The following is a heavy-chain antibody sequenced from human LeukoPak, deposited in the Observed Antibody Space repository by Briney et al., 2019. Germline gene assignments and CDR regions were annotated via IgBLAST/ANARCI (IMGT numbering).Heavy chain of an antibody. CDR2: FDPEDGET. V-gene: IGHV1-24*01. Sequence: ASVKVSCKASGYTFTSYDINWVRQAPGKGLEWMGGFDPEDGETIYAQKFQGRVTMTEDTSTDTAYMELSSLRSEDTAVYYCATANYGSGTYNWFDPWGQGTLVTVSS. CDR3: ATANYGSGTYNWFDP. CDR1: GYTFTSYD. J-gene: IGHJ5*02. D-gene: IGHD3-10*01.